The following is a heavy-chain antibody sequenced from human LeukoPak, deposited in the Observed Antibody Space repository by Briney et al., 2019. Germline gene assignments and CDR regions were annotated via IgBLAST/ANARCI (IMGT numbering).Heavy chain of an antibody. CDR3: TKDGGGVEYFDY. D-gene: IGHD3-16*01. V-gene: IGHV3-7*01. J-gene: IGHJ4*02. CDR2: IKQDGGQI. Sequence: GGSLRLSCTASGFTFSTYWMSWIRQAPGKGLEWVANIKQDGGQIYYVDSVKGRFTISRDNAKNSLFLQMNSLRAEDTAVFYCTKDGGGVEYFDYWGQGTLVTVSS. CDR1: GFTFSTYW.